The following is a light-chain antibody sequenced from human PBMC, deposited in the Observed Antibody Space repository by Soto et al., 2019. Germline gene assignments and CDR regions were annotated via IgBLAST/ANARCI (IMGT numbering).Light chain of an antibody. CDR1: SSDVGGYNY. CDR2: EVS. V-gene: IGLV2-8*01. J-gene: IGLJ2*01. CDR3: SSYAGSNNL. Sequence: QSVLTQPPSASGSPGQSVTISCTGTSSDVGGYNYVSWYQQHPGKAPKLMIYEVSKRPSGVPDRFSGSKSGNTASLTVSGIQAEDEADYYCSSYAGSNNLFGGGTKVTVL.